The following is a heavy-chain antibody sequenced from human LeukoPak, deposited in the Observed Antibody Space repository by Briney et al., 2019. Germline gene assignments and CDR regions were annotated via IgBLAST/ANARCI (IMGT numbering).Heavy chain of an antibody. CDR2: ISSGGNS. J-gene: IGHJ4*01. D-gene: IGHD3-10*01. CDR3: ARVTRRRTTGEIFGRYLDS. V-gene: IGHV4-34*01. CDR1: GGSFSGYL. Sequence: PSETLSLTCAVYGGSFSGYLWTWIRQSPGQGLEWIGEISSGGNSNENPSLKSRVSISVDTSKSQFSLKLNSVTAADTGVYYCARVTRRRTTGEIFGRYLDSWGPGSLVRVSS.